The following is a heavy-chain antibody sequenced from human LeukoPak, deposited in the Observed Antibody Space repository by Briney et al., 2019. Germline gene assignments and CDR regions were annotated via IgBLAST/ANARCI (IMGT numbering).Heavy chain of an antibody. CDR1: GGTFSSYA. Sequence: SVKVSCKASGGTFSSYAISWVRQAPGQGLEWMGRIIPILGIANYAQKFQGRVTITADKSTSTAYMELSSLRSEDTAVYYCARDRLPLWFGELLAPNWFDPWGQGTLVTVSS. J-gene: IGHJ5*02. V-gene: IGHV1-69*04. CDR2: IIPILGIA. D-gene: IGHD3-10*01. CDR3: ARDRLPLWFGELLAPNWFDP.